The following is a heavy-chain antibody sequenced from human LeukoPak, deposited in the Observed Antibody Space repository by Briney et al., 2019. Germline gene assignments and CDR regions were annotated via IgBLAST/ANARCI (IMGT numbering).Heavy chain of an antibody. Sequence: GGSLRLSCAASGFTFSNAWMSWVRQAPGKGLEWVGRIRSKTDGRTTDYAAPVKGRFTITRDDSKNTLYLQMNSLKTEDTAVYYCTTLAVAGTRFGYWGQGTLATVSS. CDR2: IRSKTDGRTT. CDR1: GFTFSNAW. D-gene: IGHD6-19*01. J-gene: IGHJ4*02. CDR3: TTLAVAGTRFGY. V-gene: IGHV3-15*01.